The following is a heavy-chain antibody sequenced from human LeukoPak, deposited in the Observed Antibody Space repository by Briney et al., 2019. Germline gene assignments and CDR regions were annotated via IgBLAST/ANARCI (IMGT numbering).Heavy chain of an antibody. D-gene: IGHD6-19*01. J-gene: IGHJ5*02. CDR3: ARDQCLVHWFDH. CDR2: INHSGST. V-gene: IGHV4-34*01. Sequence: SETLSLTCAVYGGSLSGCYRSWIRQPPGRGLEWIGEINHSGSTNYNPSLKSRVTISVDTSKNQFSLKLSSVTAADTAVYYCARDQCLVHWFDHWGQGTLVTVSS. CDR1: GGSLSGCY.